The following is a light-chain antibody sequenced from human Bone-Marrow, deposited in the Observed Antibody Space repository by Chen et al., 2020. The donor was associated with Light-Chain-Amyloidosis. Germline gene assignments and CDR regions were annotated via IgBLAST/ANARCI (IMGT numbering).Light chain of an antibody. CDR1: LSVTSSN. CDR2: AAS. Sequence: VLPQSPRALSCSPGERATLSCRASLSVTSSNLAWYQQNPGQAPRLLIYAASIRATGIPDRFSGSGSGTDFTLSISRLEPEDFALYYCHQYGLSPYSFGQGTKLEIK. J-gene: IGKJ2*03. CDR3: HQYGLSPYS. V-gene: IGKV3-20*01.